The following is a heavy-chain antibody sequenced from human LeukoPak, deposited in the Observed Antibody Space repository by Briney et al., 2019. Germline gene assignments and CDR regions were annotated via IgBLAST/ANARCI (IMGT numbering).Heavy chain of an antibody. CDR1: GGTFSSYA. D-gene: IGHD6-13*01. J-gene: IGHJ6*02. V-gene: IGHV1-2*04. CDR2: INPNSGGT. Sequence: GSVKVSCKASGGTFSSYAISWVRQAPGQGLEWMGWINPNSGGTNYAQKFQGWVTMTRDTSISTAYMELSRLRSDDTAVYYCARTPALYSSSWYLSDYYYGMDVWGQGTTVTVSS. CDR3: ARTPALYSSSWYLSDYYYGMDV.